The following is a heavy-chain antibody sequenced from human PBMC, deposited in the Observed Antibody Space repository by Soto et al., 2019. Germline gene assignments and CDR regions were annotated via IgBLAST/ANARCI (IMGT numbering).Heavy chain of an antibody. CDR2: ISSSSSYI. CDR1: GFTFSSYS. D-gene: IGHD3-3*01. V-gene: IGHV3-21*01. J-gene: IGHJ6*02. CDR3: ASATDYDFWSGYYAPLGYYYGMDV. Sequence: VGSLRLSCAASGFTFSSYSMNWVRQAPGKGLEWVSSISSSSSYIYYADSVKGRFTISRDNAKNSLYLQMNSLRAEDTAVYYCASATDYDFWSGYYAPLGYYYGMDVWGQGTTVTVSS.